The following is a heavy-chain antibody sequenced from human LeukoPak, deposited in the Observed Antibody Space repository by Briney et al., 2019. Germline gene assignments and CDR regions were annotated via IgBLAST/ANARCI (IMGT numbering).Heavy chain of an antibody. V-gene: IGHV5-51*01. Sequence: GGALEISWKGSGSLFTSYWIGWVRPMPGKGLGGMGIIFPGGSDTSYSPSLQSQVTMSADKSNSTAYLQWSSLKASDTAMYYCARYPYYYDSSGYYYDHWGQGTLVTVSS. CDR2: IFPGGSDT. CDR1: GSLFTSYW. J-gene: IGHJ5*02. CDR3: ARYPYYYDSSGYYYDH. D-gene: IGHD3-22*01.